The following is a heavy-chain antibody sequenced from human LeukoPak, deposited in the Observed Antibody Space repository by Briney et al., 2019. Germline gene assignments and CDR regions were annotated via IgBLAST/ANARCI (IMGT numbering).Heavy chain of an antibody. J-gene: IGHJ4*02. CDR3: ARFSPYYFDY. Sequence: ESGPALVKPTQTLTLTCTFSGFSLSTSGMRVRWIRRPPGKALEWLARIDWDDDKFYSTSLETRLTISKDTSKNQVVLTMTNMDPVDTATYYCARFSPYYFDYWGQGTLVTVSS. V-gene: IGHV2-70*04. CDR1: GFSLSTSGMR. CDR2: IDWDDDK.